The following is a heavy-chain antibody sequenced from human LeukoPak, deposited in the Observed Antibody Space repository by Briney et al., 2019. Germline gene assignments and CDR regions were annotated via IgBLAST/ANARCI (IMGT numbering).Heavy chain of an antibody. Sequence: ASVKVSCKASGYTFTSYAMNWVRQAPGQGLEWMGWINTNTGNPTYAQGFTGRFVFSLDTSVSTAYLQISSLKAEDTAVYYCARPQLDCSTSCYWSYGMDVWGQGTTVTVSS. D-gene: IGHD2-2*01. J-gene: IGHJ6*02. V-gene: IGHV7-4-1*02. CDR1: GYTFTSYA. CDR2: INTNTGNP. CDR3: ARPQLDCSTSCYWSYGMDV.